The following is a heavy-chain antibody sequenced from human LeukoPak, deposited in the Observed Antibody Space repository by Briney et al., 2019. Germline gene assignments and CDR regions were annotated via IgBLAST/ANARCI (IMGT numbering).Heavy chain of an antibody. CDR2: INPNSGGT. Sequence: GASVKVSCKASGYTFTGYYMHWVRQSPGQGLEWMGWINPNSGGTNYAQKFQGRGTMTRDTSISTAYMELSRLRSDDTAVYYCARDAYYDFWSGDRDYYYMDVWGKGTTVTVSS. V-gene: IGHV1-2*02. D-gene: IGHD3-3*01. CDR3: ARDAYYDFWSGDRDYYYMDV. CDR1: GYTFTGYY. J-gene: IGHJ6*03.